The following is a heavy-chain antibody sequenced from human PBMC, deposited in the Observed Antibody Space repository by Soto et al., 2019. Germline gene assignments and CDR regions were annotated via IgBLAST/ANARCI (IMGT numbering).Heavy chain of an antibody. J-gene: IGHJ5*02. D-gene: IGHD1-1*01. CDR2: IYATGTT. V-gene: IGHV4-4*07. CDR1: GASISGFY. CDR3: VRDGTKTLRDWFDP. Sequence: SETLSLTCTVSGASISGFYWSWIRKSAGKGLEWIGRIYATGTTDYNPSLKSRVMMSVDTSKKQFSLKLRSVTAADTAVYYCVRDGTKTLRDWFDPWGQGSSVTVSS.